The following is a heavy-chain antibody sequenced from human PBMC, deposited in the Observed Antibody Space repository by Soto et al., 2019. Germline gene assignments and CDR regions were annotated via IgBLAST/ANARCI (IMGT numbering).Heavy chain of an antibody. CDR3: ARERAFCSGRSCYSPPDSYYYMDV. Sequence: QVQLQESGPGLVKPSETLSLTCTVSGVSISSSYWSWIRQPPGKGLEWIGYIYNSGSTNYNPSRKSRGAIPGDTSKHQVSLGLSSVTAADTAVAYCARERAFCSGRSCYSPPDSYYYMDVWGKGTTVTVS. CDR2: IYNSGST. D-gene: IGHD2-15*01. J-gene: IGHJ6*03. CDR1: GVSISSSY. V-gene: IGHV4-59*01.